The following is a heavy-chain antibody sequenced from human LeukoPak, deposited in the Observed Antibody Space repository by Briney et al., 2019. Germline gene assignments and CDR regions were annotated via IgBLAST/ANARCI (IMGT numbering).Heavy chain of an antibody. CDR3: ARRDVIVTPPYNWFDP. J-gene: IGHJ5*02. V-gene: IGHV3-21*01. Sequence: GGSLRLSCAASGFTFSSYSMNWVRQAPGKGLEWVSSISSSSSYIYYADSVKGRFTISRDNAKNSLYLQMNSLRAEDTAVYYCARRDVIVTPPYNWFDPWGQGTLVTVSS. CDR2: ISSSSSYI. CDR1: GFTFSSYS. D-gene: IGHD3-9*01.